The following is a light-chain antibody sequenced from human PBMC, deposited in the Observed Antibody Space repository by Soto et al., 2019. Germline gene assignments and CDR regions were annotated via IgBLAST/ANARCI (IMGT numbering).Light chain of an antibody. CDR1: QTISDN. Sequence: EIVMTQSPATLSVSPGERVTLSCRASQTISDNLAWFQQKSGQAPRLLIHGAFKRATGVPDRFSGSGSGTEFTLTISSLRSEDSAIYYCQQYHNWPPQYTFGQGTKLQIK. CDR3: QQYHNWPPQYT. CDR2: GAF. J-gene: IGKJ2*01. V-gene: IGKV3-15*01.